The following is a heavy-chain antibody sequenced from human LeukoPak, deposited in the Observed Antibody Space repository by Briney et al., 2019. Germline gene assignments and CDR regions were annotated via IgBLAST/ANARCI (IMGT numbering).Heavy chain of an antibody. CDR2: ISYDGSNK. CDR1: GFTFSSYG. D-gene: IGHD2-21*01. J-gene: IGHJ4*02. CDR3: ARERAKYSY. Sequence: GSLRLSCAASGFTFSSYGMHWVRQAPGKGLEWVAVISYDGSNKYYADSVKGRFTISRDNSKNTLYLQMNSLRAEDTAVYYCARERAKYSYWGQGTLVTVSS. V-gene: IGHV3-30*03.